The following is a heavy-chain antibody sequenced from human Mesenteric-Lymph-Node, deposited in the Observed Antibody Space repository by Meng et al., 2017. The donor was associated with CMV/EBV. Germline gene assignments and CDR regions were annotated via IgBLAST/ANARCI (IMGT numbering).Heavy chain of an antibody. Sequence: GESLKISCKGSGYSFTSHWIGWVRQMPGKGLEWMGIIYPGDSETRYSPSFQGQVTFSADKSINTVYLQWSSLKAPDTAVYYCARLAAIAFRPLAMDVWGQGTAVTVSS. D-gene: IGHD2-21*01. CDR1: GYSFTSHW. CDR3: ARLAAIAFRPLAMDV. V-gene: IGHV5-51*01. J-gene: IGHJ6*02. CDR2: IYPGDSET.